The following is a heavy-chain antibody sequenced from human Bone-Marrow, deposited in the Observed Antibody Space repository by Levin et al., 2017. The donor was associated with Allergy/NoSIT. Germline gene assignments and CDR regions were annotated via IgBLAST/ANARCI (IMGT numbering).Heavy chain of an antibody. J-gene: IGHJ3*02. CDR3: ARDLSRGLPDAFDI. Sequence: ASVKVSCKASGYSFTSYYLHWVRQAPGQGLEWMAIINPRGGSTTYAQKFQGRVTMTSDTSTSTVNMELTSLRSEETAVYYCARDLSRGLPDAFDIWGQGTIVSVSS. CDR2: INPRGGST. D-gene: IGHD5/OR15-5a*01. CDR1: GYSFTSYY. V-gene: IGHV1-46*03.